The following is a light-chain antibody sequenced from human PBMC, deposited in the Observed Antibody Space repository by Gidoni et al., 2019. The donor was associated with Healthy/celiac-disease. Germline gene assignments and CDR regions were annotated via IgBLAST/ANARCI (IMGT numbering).Light chain of an antibody. CDR3: QQYNNWPPYT. Sequence: EIVVTQSPATLSVSPGERATLSCRASQSVSSNLAWYQQKPGQAPRLLIYGASTRATGIPARFSGSGSGTEFTLTISSLQSEDFAVYYCQQYNNWPPYTFXQXTKLEIK. CDR2: GAS. CDR1: QSVSSN. V-gene: IGKV3-15*01. J-gene: IGKJ2*01.